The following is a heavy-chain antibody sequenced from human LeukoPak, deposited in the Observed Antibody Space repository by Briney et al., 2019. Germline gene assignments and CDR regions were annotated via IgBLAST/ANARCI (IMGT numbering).Heavy chain of an antibody. D-gene: IGHD6-6*01. Sequence: GGSLRLSCAASGFTFSDYYMSWIRQAPGKGLEWVSYISSSGSTIYYADSVKGRFTISRDNAKNSLYLQMNSLRAEDTAVCYCARESIAARDFDYWGQGTLVTVSS. V-gene: IGHV3-11*01. CDR1: GFTFSDYY. J-gene: IGHJ4*02. CDR2: ISSSGSTI. CDR3: ARESIAARDFDY.